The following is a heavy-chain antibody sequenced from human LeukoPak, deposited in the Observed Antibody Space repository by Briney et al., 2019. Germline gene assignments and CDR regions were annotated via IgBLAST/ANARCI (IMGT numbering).Heavy chain of an antibody. D-gene: IGHD2-15*01. Sequence: GGSLRLSCAASGFIFSSDAMNWVRLAPGKGLEWVSSVSGNGGSTFYADSVQGRFTISRDNSKSTLCLQMNSLRAEDTAVYYCAKQLGYCSDGSCYFPYWGQGTLVTVSS. CDR2: VSGNGGST. J-gene: IGHJ4*02. CDR1: GFIFSSDA. V-gene: IGHV3-23*01. CDR3: AKQLGYCSDGSCYFPY.